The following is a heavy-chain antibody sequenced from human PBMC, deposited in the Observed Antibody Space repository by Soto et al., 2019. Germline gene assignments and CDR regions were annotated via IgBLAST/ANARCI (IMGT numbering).Heavy chain of an antibody. Sequence: GGSLRLSCAASGFTLSSYGMHWVRQAPGKGLEWVAVIWYDGSNKYYADSVKGRFTISRDNSKNPLYLQMNSLRAEDTAVYYCARGPPHSPYYFDYWGQGTLVTVSS. CDR2: IWYDGSNK. CDR1: GFTLSSYG. CDR3: ARGPPHSPYYFDY. J-gene: IGHJ4*02. V-gene: IGHV3-33*08.